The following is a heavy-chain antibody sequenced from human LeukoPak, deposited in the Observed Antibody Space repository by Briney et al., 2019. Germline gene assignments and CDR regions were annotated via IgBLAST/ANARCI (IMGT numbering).Heavy chain of an antibody. CDR1: GDTFTGYY. CDR3: ARELGLTTSGYYYYNMDV. V-gene: IGHV1-2*06. J-gene: IGHJ6*03. Sequence: ASVKVSWKTSGDTFTGYYMHWARQAPGQGLEWMGRINPNSGGTKYAQKFQGRVTMTRDTSLSPAYMGLGRRRSDDTAVVYRARELGLTTSGYYYYNMDVWGKRTAVTV. CDR2: INPNSGGT. D-gene: IGHD4-17*01.